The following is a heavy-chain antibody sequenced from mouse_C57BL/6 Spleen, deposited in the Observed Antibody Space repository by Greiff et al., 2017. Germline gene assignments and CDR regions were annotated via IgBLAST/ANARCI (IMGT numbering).Heavy chain of an antibody. Sequence: QVQLQQSGPELVKPGASVKISCKASGYAFSSSWMNWVKQRPGKGLEWIGRIYPGDGDTNYNGKFKGKATLTADKSSSTAYMQLSSLTSEDSAVYFCARSAPYYYGSSYWYVDVWGTGTTVTVSS. CDR3: ARSAPYYYGSSYWYVDV. D-gene: IGHD1-1*01. V-gene: IGHV1-82*01. CDR2: IYPGDGDT. J-gene: IGHJ1*03. CDR1: GYAFSSSW.